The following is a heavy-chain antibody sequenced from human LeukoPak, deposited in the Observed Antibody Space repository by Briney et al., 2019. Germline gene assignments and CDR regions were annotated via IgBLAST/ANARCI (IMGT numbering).Heavy chain of an antibody. D-gene: IGHD5-18*01. J-gene: IGHJ4*02. CDR3: ARSATRRYSYGYGASDY. CDR1: GGSFSGYY. Sequence: SETLSLTCAVYGGSFSGYYWSWIRQPPGKGLEWIGEINHSGSTNYNPSLKSRVTISVDTSKNQFSLKLSSVTAADTAVYHCARSATRRYSYGYGASDYWGQGTLVTVSS. CDR2: INHSGST. V-gene: IGHV4-34*01.